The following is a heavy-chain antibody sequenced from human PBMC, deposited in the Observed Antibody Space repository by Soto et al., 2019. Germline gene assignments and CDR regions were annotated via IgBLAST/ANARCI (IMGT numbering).Heavy chain of an antibody. J-gene: IGHJ5*02. Sequence: QLQLQESGSGLVKPSQTLSLTCAVSGGSISSGYSWSWIRQPPGKGLEWIGYIYHSGINYYNPSLTSRVTISVDRSKNQFSLQLSSVTAADTAVYYWARGYCSISSCSTGLDPWGQGTLVTVSS. V-gene: IGHV4-30-2*01. CDR2: IYHSGIN. D-gene: IGHD2-2*02. CDR1: GGSISSGYS. CDR3: ARGYCSISSCSTGLDP.